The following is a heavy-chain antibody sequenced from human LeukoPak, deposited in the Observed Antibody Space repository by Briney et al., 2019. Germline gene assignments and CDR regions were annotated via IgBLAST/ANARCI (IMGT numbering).Heavy chain of an antibody. Sequence: SQTLSLTCTVSGASISSGDYYCSRIRQPPGKGLEWIGYVYHTGSTYYNSSLKSRVTISVDRSKNQFSLNLSSVTAADTAFYYCARGELGEPEYWGQGTLVTVSS. J-gene: IGHJ1*01. CDR2: VYHTGST. D-gene: IGHD7-27*01. V-gene: IGHV4-30-2*01. CDR3: ARGELGEPEY. CDR1: GASISSGDYY.